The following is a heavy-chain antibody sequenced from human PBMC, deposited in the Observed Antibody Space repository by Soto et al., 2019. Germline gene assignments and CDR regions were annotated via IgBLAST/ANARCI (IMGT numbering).Heavy chain of an antibody. CDR2: INSDGCST. Sequence: EVQLVESGGGLVQPGGSLRLSCAASGFTLSSHWMHWVRQAPGKGLVWVSRINSDGCSTSYADSVKGRFTISRDTAKNILYLRMNSMRAEDTAVYYCARVRSGNYYLGAYSYYGMDVWGQGATVTVSS. V-gene: IGHV3-74*01. D-gene: IGHD1-26*01. CDR3: ARVRSGNYYLGAYSYYGMDV. J-gene: IGHJ6*02. CDR1: GFTLSSHW.